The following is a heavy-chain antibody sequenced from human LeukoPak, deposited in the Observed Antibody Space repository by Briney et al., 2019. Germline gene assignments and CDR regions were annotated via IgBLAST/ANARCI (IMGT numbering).Heavy chain of an antibody. Sequence: GGPLRLSCAASGFTFSSYGMHWVRQAPGKGLEWVAFIRYDGSNKYYADSVKGRFTISRDNSKNTLYLQMNSLRAEDTAVYYCAKDGWLQLADYYYYMDVWGKGTTVTISS. J-gene: IGHJ6*03. CDR2: IRYDGSNK. V-gene: IGHV3-30*02. CDR3: AKDGWLQLADYYYYMDV. D-gene: IGHD5-24*01. CDR1: GFTFSSYG.